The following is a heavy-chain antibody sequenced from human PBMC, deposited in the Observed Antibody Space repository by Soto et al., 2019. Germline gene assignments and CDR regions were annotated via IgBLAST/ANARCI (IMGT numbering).Heavy chain of an antibody. V-gene: IGHV4-59*01. D-gene: IGHD3-3*01. J-gene: IGHJ4*02. CDR3: VGGLSEWGWIDF. Sequence: QVQLQESGPGLVKPSETLSLTCTVSGGSITNYYWSWIRQPPGKRLEYIGYMYYSGNTYYNPSLKSRVTISGDAPKTQFSLKLRYVTAADTAVYYCVGGLSEWGWIDFWGQGTLVTVSS. CDR1: GGSITNYY. CDR2: MYYSGNT.